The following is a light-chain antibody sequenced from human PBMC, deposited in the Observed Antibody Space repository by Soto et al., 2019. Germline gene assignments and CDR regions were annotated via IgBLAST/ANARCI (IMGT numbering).Light chain of an antibody. CDR2: SNN. Sequence: QSVLTQPPSVSGAPGQRVTISCTGSSSNIGAGYDVHWYQRLPGTAPKVLIYSNNNRPSGVPDRFSGSKSGTSASLAITGLQAEDDADYSCQSYDSSLSGSYVFGTGTKLTVL. CDR1: SSNIGAGYD. CDR3: QSYDSSLSGSYV. V-gene: IGLV1-40*01. J-gene: IGLJ1*01.